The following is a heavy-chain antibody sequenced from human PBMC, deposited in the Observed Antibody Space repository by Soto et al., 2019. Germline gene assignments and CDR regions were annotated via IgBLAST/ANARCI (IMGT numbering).Heavy chain of an antibody. Sequence: SETLSLTCTVSGGSISSGDYYWSWIRQPPGKGLEWIGYIYYTESAYYNPSLKSRVAISVDTSKNQFSLKLSSVTAADTAVYYCARAAYITPSEDDYFDYWGQGTLVTVSS. D-gene: IGHD6-6*01. J-gene: IGHJ4*02. V-gene: IGHV4-30-4*01. CDR3: ARAAYITPSEDDYFDY. CDR1: GGSISSGDYY. CDR2: IYYTESA.